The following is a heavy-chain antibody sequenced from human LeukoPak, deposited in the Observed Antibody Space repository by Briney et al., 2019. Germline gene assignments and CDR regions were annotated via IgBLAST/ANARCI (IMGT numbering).Heavy chain of an antibody. CDR1: GGSFSGYY. D-gene: IGHD3-16*01. CDR2: INHSGST. CDR3: ARGSYDYVWGSYEYYYYYYMDV. J-gene: IGHJ6*03. Sequence: PSETLSLTCAVYGGSFSGYYWSWIRQPPGKGLEWIGEINHSGSTNYNPSLKSRVTISVDTSKNQFSLKLSSVTAADTAVYYCARGSYDYVWGSYEYYYYYYMDVWGKGTTVTVSS. V-gene: IGHV4-34*01.